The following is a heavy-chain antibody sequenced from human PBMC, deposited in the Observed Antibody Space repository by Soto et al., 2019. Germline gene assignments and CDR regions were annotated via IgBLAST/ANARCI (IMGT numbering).Heavy chain of an antibody. V-gene: IGHV4-34*01. J-gene: IGHJ6*03. CDR3: ARWKLRSWTTDKWDYYYYMDI. D-gene: IGHD4-17*01. Sequence: KQSQTLSLTCAVYGGSFSGYYWSWIRQPPGKGLEWIGEINHSGSTNYNPSLKSRVTISVDTSKNQFSLKLSSVTAADTAVYYCARWKLRSWTTDKWDYYYYMDIWGKGTTVTVSS. CDR1: GGSFSGYY. CDR2: INHSGST.